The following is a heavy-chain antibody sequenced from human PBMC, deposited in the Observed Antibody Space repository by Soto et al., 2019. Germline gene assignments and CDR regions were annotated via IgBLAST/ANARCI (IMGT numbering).Heavy chain of an antibody. Sequence: EVQVVESGGGLVQPGGSLKLSCAASGFTFSGSSVHWVRQASGKGLDWVGRIRSKGDNNATTYAASVRGRFTISRDDSKNTASLQMDSLKSEDTAVYYCSTRSIADDAFDIWGQGTLVTVSS. J-gene: IGHJ3*02. V-gene: IGHV3-73*02. CDR3: STRSIADDAFDI. D-gene: IGHD6-6*01. CDR2: IRSKGDNNAT. CDR1: GFTFSGSS.